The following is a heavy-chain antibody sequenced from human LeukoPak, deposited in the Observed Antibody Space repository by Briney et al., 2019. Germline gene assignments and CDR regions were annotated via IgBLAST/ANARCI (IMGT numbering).Heavy chain of an antibody. CDR3: ASDQRYAFDY. D-gene: IGHD3-9*01. J-gene: IGHJ4*02. CDR2: ISSTSTYI. V-gene: IGHV3-21*01. CDR1: GFTFSTYS. Sequence: GGSLRLSCAASGFTFSTYSMSWVRQAPGMGLEWVSFISSTSTYIYYADSVKGRFTISRDNAKNSLFLQMNSLRDEDTAVYYCASDQRYAFDYWGQGILVTVSS.